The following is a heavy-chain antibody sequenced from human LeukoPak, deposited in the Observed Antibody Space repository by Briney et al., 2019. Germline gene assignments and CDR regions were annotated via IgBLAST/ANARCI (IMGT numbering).Heavy chain of an antibody. CDR3: ARRRCSSTSCSDY. CDR1: GGSISSSSYY. CDR2: IYYSGST. J-gene: IGHJ4*02. V-gene: IGHV4-39*01. Sequence: PSETLSLTCTVSGGSISSSSYYWGWIRQPPGQGLEWIGSIYYSGSTYYNPSLKSRVTISVDTSKNQFSLKLSSVTAADTAVYYCARRRCSSTSCSDYWGQGTLVTVSS. D-gene: IGHD2-2*01.